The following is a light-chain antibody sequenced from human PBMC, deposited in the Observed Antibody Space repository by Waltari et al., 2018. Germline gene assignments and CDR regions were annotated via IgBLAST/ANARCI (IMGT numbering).Light chain of an antibody. Sequence: QSALTQPASVSGSPGQSITISCTGTSSDVGGYNYVSWYQQHPGKAPKLMIYDVSNRPSGVSNRFSGSKSGNTASLTISGLQAEDEADYYCSSYISSSTLELFGGVTSLTVL. J-gene: IGLJ2*01. CDR1: SSDVGGYNY. V-gene: IGLV2-14*03. CDR3: SSYISSSTLEL. CDR2: DVS.